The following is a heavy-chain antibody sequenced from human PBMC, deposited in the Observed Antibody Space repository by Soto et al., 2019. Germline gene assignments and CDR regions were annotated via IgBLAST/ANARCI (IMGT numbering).Heavy chain of an antibody. Sequence: ASVKVSCKASGYTFTSYGISWVRQAPGQGLEWMGWISAYNGNTNYAQKLQGRVTMTTDTSTSTAYMELRSLRSDDTAVYYYARVGAIAAAVRNWFDPWGQGTLVTVSS. CDR2: ISAYNGNT. J-gene: IGHJ5*02. V-gene: IGHV1-18*01. CDR1: GYTFTSYG. D-gene: IGHD6-13*01. CDR3: ARVGAIAAAVRNWFDP.